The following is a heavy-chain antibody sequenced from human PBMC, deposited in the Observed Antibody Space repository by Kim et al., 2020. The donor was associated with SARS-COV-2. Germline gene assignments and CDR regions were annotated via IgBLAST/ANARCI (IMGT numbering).Heavy chain of an antibody. CDR1: GGTFSSYA. CDR2: IIPIFGTA. V-gene: IGHV1-69*13. J-gene: IGHJ6*02. Sequence: SVKVSCKASGGTFSSYAISWVRQAPGQGLEWMGGIIPIFGTANYAQKFQGRVTITADESTSTAYMELSSLRSEDTAVYYCAVGEGGRDFWSGYYHYYYYGMDVWGQGTTVTVSS. CDR3: AVGEGGRDFWSGYYHYYYYGMDV. D-gene: IGHD3-3*01.